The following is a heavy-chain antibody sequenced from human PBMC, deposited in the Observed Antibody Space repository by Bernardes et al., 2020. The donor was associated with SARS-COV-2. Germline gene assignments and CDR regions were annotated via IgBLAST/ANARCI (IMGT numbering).Heavy chain of an antibody. CDR1: GFTVSSNY. V-gene: IGHV3-53*04. CDR2: IYSGGST. Sequence: GGSLRLSCAASGFTVSSNYMSWVRQAPGKGLEWVSVIYSGGSTYYADSVKGRFTISRHNSKNTLYLQMNSLRAEDTAVYYCARDLSAADPTYYYYGMDVWGQGTTVTVSS. CDR3: ARDLSAADPTYYYYGMDV. D-gene: IGHD6-13*01. J-gene: IGHJ6*02.